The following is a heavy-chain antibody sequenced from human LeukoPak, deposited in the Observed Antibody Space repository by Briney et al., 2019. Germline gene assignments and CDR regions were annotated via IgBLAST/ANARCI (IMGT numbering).Heavy chain of an antibody. CDR3: AKDIHPYSSGSPDY. J-gene: IGHJ4*02. D-gene: IGHD6-19*01. V-gene: IGHV3-9*03. CDR2: ISWNSGSI. Sequence: PGGSLRLSCAASGFTFDDYAMHWVRQAPGKGLEWVSGISWNSGSIGYADSVKGRFTISRDNAKNSLYLQMNSLRAEDMALYYCAKDIHPYSSGSPDYWGQGTLVTVSS. CDR1: GFTFDDYA.